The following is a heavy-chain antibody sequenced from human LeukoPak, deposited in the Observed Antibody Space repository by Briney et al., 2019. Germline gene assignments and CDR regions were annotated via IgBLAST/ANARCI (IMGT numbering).Heavy chain of an antibody. J-gene: IGHJ4*02. CDR2: ISDGGGST. CDR1: GFIFSNYA. D-gene: IGHD6-13*01. CDR3: AKRYRSSWSSFDY. Sequence: PGGSLRLSCAASGFIFSNYAMNWVRQAPGKGLEWVSTISDGGGSTYNADSVKGRFTISRDNSKDTLYLQMNSLRAEDTAVYYCAKRYRSSWSSFDYWGQGTLVTVSS. V-gene: IGHV3-23*01.